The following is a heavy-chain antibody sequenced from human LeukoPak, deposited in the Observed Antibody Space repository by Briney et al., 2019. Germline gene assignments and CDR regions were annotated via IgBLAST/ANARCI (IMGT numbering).Heavy chain of an antibody. Sequence: SETLSLTCTVSGGSVSYSTYYWSWIRQPPGKGLEWIGYIHYRGSTQYNPSLKSRVTILVDTSKNQFSLRLSSVTAADMAVYYCAKVEANYFDYWGQGILVTVSS. D-gene: IGHD1-26*01. CDR1: GGSVSYSTYY. CDR2: IHYRGST. V-gene: IGHV4-61*01. J-gene: IGHJ4*02. CDR3: AKVEANYFDY.